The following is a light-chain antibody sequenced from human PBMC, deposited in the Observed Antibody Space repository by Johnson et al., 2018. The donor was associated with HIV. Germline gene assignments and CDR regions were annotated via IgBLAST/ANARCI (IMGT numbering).Light chain of an antibody. Sequence: QSVLTQPPSVSAAPGQKVTISCSGSSSNIANKYVSWYQHLPGTAPKLLIYENTRRPSGIPDRFSGSKSGTSVTLGITGLQTGDEADYYCGTWDTSLSAGGVFGSGTKVTVL. J-gene: IGLJ1*01. CDR2: ENT. CDR1: SSNIANKY. CDR3: GTWDTSLSAGGV. V-gene: IGLV1-51*02.